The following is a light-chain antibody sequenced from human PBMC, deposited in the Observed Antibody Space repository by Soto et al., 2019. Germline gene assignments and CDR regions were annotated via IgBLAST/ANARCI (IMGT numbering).Light chain of an antibody. V-gene: IGKV1-33*01. CDR2: DAS. Sequence: DIQMTQSPSSLSASVGDRVTITCQASHDIKKYLNWYQEKPDKAPKLLIYDASNLQTGVPSRFSGSGSGTHFTFTISSLQPEDIATYYCQRYDSLPPTFGQGTRLDIK. CDR3: QRYDSLPPT. CDR1: HDIKKY. J-gene: IGKJ5*01.